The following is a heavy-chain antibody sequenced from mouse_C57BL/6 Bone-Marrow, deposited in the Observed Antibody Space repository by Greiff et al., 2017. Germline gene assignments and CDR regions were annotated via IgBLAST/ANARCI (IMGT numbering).Heavy chain of an antibody. Sequence: VQVVESGAELVRPGTSVKVSCKASGYAFTNYLIEWVKQRPGQGLEWIGVINPGSGGTNYNEKFKGKATLTPDKSSSTAYMQLSSLTSEDSAVYFCARSKNWDSWFAYWGQGTLVTVSA. J-gene: IGHJ3*01. V-gene: IGHV1-54*01. CDR2: INPGSGGT. CDR1: GYAFTNYL. CDR3: ARSKNWDSWFAY. D-gene: IGHD4-1*01.